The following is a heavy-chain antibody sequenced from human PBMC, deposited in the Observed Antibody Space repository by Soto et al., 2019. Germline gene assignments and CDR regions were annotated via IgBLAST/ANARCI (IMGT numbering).Heavy chain of an antibody. CDR1: GGSISSGGYS. V-gene: IGHV4-30-2*01. CDR2: IYHSGST. CDR3: ARGPYYYYGMDV. J-gene: IGHJ6*02. Sequence: SETLSLTCAVSGGSISSGGYSWSWIRQPPGKGLEWIGYIYHSGSTYYNPSLKSRVTISVDRSKNQFSLKLSSVTAADTAVYYCARGPYYYYGMDVWGQGTTATVSS.